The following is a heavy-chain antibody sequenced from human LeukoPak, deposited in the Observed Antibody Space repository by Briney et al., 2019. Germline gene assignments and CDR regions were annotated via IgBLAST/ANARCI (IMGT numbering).Heavy chain of an antibody. V-gene: IGHV4-30-4*01. Sequence: SETLSLTCTVSGGSISSGDYYWSWIRQPPGKGLEWIGYIYYSGSTYYNPCLKSRVTISVDTSKNQFSLKLSSVTAADTAVYYCARVDVVGEYYFDYWGQGTLVTVSS. CDR1: GGSISSGDYY. CDR3: ARVDVVGEYYFDY. J-gene: IGHJ4*02. D-gene: IGHD2-15*01. CDR2: IYYSGST.